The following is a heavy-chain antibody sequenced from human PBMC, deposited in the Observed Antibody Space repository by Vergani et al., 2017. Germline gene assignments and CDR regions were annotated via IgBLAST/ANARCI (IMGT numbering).Heavy chain of an antibody. J-gene: IGHJ1*01. CDR1: GFTFAPYT. CDR2: ISSGGGDI. Sequence: EVQLLESGGGLVQPGGSRRLSCAGAGFTFAPYTLAYFAQARGKGLEWVATISSGGGDIFYADSVKGRFTISRDNSKNTLFLQMNSLKDEDTAVYYCTTAWGLYYLHGEYFQYWGRGTLVSVSS. D-gene: IGHD3-10*01. V-gene: IGHV3-23*01. CDR3: TTAWGLYYLHGEYFQY.